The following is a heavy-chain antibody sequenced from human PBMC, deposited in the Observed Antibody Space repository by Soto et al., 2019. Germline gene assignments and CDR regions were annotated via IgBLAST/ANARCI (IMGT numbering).Heavy chain of an antibody. V-gene: IGHV3-53*01. CDR2: IYSGGST. J-gene: IGHJ5*02. Sequence: EVQLVESGGGLIQPGGSLRLSCAASGFTVSSNYMSWVRQAPGKGLEWVSVIYSGGSTYYADSVKGRFTISRDNSKNTLYLQMNSPRAEDTAVYYWARVQPRDNWFDPWGQGTLVTVSS. CDR3: ARVQPRDNWFDP. CDR1: GFTVSSNY.